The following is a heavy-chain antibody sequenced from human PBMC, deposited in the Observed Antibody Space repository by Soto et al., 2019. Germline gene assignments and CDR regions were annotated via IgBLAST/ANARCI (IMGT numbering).Heavy chain of an antibody. Sequence: GGSLRLSCAASGFTFSNAWMNWVRQAPGKGLEWVGRIKSKTDGGTTDYAAPVKGRFTISRDDSKNTLYLQMNSLKTEDTAVYYCTTEPVRYYYDSSGYYYDDFDYWGQGTLVTVSS. CDR1: GFTFSNAW. D-gene: IGHD3-22*01. CDR2: IKSKTDGGTT. V-gene: IGHV3-15*07. J-gene: IGHJ4*02. CDR3: TTEPVRYYYDSSGYYYDDFDY.